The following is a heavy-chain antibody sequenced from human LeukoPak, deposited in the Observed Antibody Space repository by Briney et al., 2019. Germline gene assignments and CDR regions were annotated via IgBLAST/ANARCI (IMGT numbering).Heavy chain of an antibody. Sequence: GGSLRLSCAASGFTFRSYWMSWVRQAPGKGLEWVANINQDGSEKYYVDSVKGRFTISRDNAKNSLYLQMNSLRADDTAVYYCVRDFNNYDRSGYHRGGYWGQGTLVTVSS. J-gene: IGHJ4*02. V-gene: IGHV3-7*01. D-gene: IGHD3-22*01. CDR3: VRDFNNYDRSGYHRGGY. CDR2: INQDGSEK. CDR1: GFTFRSYW.